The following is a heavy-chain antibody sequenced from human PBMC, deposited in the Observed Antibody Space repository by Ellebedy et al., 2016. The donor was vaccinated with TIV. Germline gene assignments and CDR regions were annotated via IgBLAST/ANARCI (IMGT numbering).Heavy chain of an antibody. CDR2: ISSNGGST. CDR3: VKDFGYSSGWSDAFDI. J-gene: IGHJ3*02. D-gene: IGHD6-19*01. CDR1: GFTFSSYA. Sequence: GGSLRLXCAASGFTFSSYAMHWVRQAPGKGLEYVSAISSNGGSTYYADSVKGRFTISRDNSKNTLYLQMSSLRAEDTAVYYCVKDFGYSSGWSDAFDIWGQGTMVTVSS. V-gene: IGHV3-64D*06.